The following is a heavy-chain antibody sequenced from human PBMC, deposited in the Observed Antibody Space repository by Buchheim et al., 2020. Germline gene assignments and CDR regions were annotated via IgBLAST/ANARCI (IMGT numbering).Heavy chain of an antibody. CDR1: GYTFTSYY. CDR3: ARGEALGYCSSTSCYGMDV. D-gene: IGHD2-2*01. CDR2: INPSGGST. V-gene: IGHV1-46*01. J-gene: IGHJ6*04. Sequence: QVQLVQSGAEVKKPGASVQVSCKASGYTFTSYYMHWVRQAPGQGLEWMGIINPSGGSTSYAQKFQGRVTMTRDTYTSTVYMELSSLRSEDTGVYYCARGEALGYCSSTSCYGMDVWGKGTT.